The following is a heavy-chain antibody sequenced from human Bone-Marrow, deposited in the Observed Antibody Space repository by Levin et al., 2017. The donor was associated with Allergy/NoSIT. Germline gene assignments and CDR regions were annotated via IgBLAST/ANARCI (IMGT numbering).Heavy chain of an antibody. Sequence: SETLSLTCTVSGGSISSSSYYWGWIRQPPGKGLEWIGSIYYSGSTYYNPSLKSRVTISVDTSKNQFSLKLSSVTAADTAVYYCARDGITTDFWSGNYYYYYGMDVWGQGTTVTVSS. J-gene: IGHJ6*02. V-gene: IGHV4-39*07. CDR2: IYYSGST. CDR3: ARDGITTDFWSGNYYYYYGMDV. CDR1: GGSISSSSYY. D-gene: IGHD3-3*01.